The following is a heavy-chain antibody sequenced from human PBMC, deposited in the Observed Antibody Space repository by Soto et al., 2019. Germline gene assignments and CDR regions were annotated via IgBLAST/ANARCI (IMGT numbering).Heavy chain of an antibody. J-gene: IGHJ4*02. CDR1: GGSMSSSSYY. CDR3: ARQTLTIFGVVIIPVDYFGY. CDR2: IYYSGST. D-gene: IGHD3-3*01. V-gene: IGHV4-39*01. Sequence: SETLSVTCTVSGGSMSSSSYYWGWIRQPPGKGLEWIGSIYYSGSTYYNPSLKSRVTISVDTSKNQFSLKLSSVTAADTAVYYCARQTLTIFGVVIIPVDYFGYWGQGTLVTVS.